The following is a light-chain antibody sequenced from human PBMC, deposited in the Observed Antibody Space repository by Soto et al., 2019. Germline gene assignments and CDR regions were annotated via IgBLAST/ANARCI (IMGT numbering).Light chain of an antibody. CDR3: SSYTSSSTRV. CDR2: DVS. CDR1: SSDVGGFNY. V-gene: IGLV2-14*01. Sequence: QSVLTQPASVSGSPGQSITISCTGTSSDVGGFNYVSWYQQHPAKAPKLIIFDVSNRPSGVSNRFSGSKSGNTASLTISGLQAEDEADYYCSSYTSSSTRVFGSGTKLTVL. J-gene: IGLJ1*01.